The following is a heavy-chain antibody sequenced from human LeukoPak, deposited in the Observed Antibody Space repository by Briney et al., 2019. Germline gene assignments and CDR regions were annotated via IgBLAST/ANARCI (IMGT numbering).Heavy chain of an antibody. D-gene: IGHD3-22*01. CDR2: ISGSGGGT. J-gene: IGHJ4*02. V-gene: IGHV3-23*01. CDR1: GLTFGSYA. CDR3: AKQPGGYYDSSGYPFDY. Sequence: GGSLRLSCAASGLTFGSYAMNWVRQAPGKGLEWVSAISGSGGGTYYADSVKGRFTISRDNSKNTLYLQMNSLRAEDTAVYYCAKQPGGYYDSSGYPFDYWGQGTLVTVSS.